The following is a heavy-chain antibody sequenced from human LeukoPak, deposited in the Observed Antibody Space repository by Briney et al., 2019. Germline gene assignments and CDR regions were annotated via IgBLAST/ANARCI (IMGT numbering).Heavy chain of an antibody. CDR2: IYYSGST. CDR1: GASISSSSYY. CDR3: ARVDYGDYSKDFDY. J-gene: IGHJ4*02. Sequence: SETLSLTCTVSGASISSSSYYWGWIRQPPGKGLEWIGNIYYSGSTYYNPSLKSRVTISVDTSKNQFSLKLSSVTAADTAVYYCARVDYGDYSKDFDYWGQGTLVTVSS. V-gene: IGHV4-39*07. D-gene: IGHD4-17*01.